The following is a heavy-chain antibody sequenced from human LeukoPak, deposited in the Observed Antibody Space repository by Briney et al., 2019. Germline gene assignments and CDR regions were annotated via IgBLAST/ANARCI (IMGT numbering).Heavy chain of an antibody. CDR2: TYSGGST. CDR1: GFTVSSNY. Sequence: GGSLRLSCAASGFTVSSNYMSWVRQAPGKGLEWVSVTYSGGSTYYADSVKGRFTISRDNSKKTLYLQMNSLRAEDTAVYYCARDGGGYYDRSAGAFDIWGQGTMVTVS. J-gene: IGHJ3*02. V-gene: IGHV3-53*01. CDR3: ARDGGGYYDRSAGAFDI. D-gene: IGHD3-22*01.